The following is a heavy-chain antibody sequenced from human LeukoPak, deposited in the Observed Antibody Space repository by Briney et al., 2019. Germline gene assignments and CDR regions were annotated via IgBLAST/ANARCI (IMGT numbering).Heavy chain of an antibody. CDR1: GYTFSHYY. Sequence: ASVKVSCKASGYTFSHYYIHWVRQAPGQGLEWMGLINPNGGSTNYAQKFQGRVTMTSDTSTSTVYMEMNSLRSEDTAVYYCARGGITIFGVGETNWCDRWGQGTLVTVSS. V-gene: IGHV1-2*02. CDR2: INPNGGST. CDR3: ARGGITIFGVGETNWCDR. D-gene: IGHD3-3*01. J-gene: IGHJ5*02.